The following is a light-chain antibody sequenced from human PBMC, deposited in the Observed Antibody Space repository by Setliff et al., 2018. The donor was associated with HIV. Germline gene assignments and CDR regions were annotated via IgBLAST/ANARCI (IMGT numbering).Light chain of an antibody. CDR1: SSDVGGYNY. J-gene: IGLJ1*01. CDR2: DVS. CDR3: SSYTISSTLYV. V-gene: IGLV2-14*03. Sequence: QSVLTQPASVSGSPGQSITISCTGTSSDVGGYNYVSWYQQHPGKAPKLIIYDVSNRPSGVSNRFSGSKSGNTASLTISGLQAEDEADYYCSSYTISSTLYVFGTGTKVTV.